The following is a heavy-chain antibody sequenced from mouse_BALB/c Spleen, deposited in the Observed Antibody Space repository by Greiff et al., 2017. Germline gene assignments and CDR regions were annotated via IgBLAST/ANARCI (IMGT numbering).Heavy chain of an antibody. CDR2: IWGDGST. Sequence: VQLQQSGPGLVAPSQSLSITCTVSGFSLTGYGVNWVRQPPGKVLEWLGMIWGDGSTDYNSALKSRLSISKDNSKSQVFLKMNSLQTDDTARYYCARDYGGNYDAMDYWGQGTSVTVSS. J-gene: IGHJ4*01. CDR3: ARDYGGNYDAMDY. CDR1: GFSLTGYG. V-gene: IGHV2-6-7*01. D-gene: IGHD1-1*02.